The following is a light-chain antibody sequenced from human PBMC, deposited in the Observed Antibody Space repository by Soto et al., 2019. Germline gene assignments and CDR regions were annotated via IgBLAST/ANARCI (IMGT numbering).Light chain of an antibody. CDR1: SSDVGGYKY. CDR3: CSFEGSHSVV. V-gene: IGLV2-11*01. CDR2: DVA. J-gene: IGLJ3*02. Sequence: QSVLTQPRSVSGSPGQPVTISCTGTSSDVGGYKYVSWYQRHPGEAPKLVIYDVAERPSGIPDRFSGSKSGNTASLTISGLQPEDEDDYFCCSFEGSHSVVFGGGTKVTVL.